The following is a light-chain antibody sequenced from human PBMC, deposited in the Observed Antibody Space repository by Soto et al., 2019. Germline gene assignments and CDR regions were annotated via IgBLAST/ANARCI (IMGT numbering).Light chain of an antibody. CDR1: QSVNSN. V-gene: IGKV3-15*01. J-gene: IGKJ4*01. CDR3: QQYNDWPPLT. CDR2: GAT. Sequence: EIVMTHCPVTLSVSPGEIATLSCRSIQSVNSNLAWYQHKPGQAPRLLVYGATTRATGIPARFSGSGSGTEFTITISSLQSEDFAVYYCQQYNDWPPLTFGGGTKVDIK.